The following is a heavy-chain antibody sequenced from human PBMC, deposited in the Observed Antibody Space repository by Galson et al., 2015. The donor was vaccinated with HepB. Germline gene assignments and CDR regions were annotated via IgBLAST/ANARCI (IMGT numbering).Heavy chain of an antibody. D-gene: IGHD6-19*01. Sequence: QSGAAVKKPGESLKISCKGSGYSFTTRWIGWVRQMPGKGLEWMGIDYPGDSDTRYRPSFQGQVTISADKSISTAYLQWSSMKGSDTAMYYCARHALAAVVGSDWGVDYWGRETWSPSPQ. CDR1: GYSFTTRW. CDR3: ARHALAAVVGSDWGVDY. J-gene: IGHJ4*02. V-gene: IGHV5-51*01. CDR2: DYPGDSDT.